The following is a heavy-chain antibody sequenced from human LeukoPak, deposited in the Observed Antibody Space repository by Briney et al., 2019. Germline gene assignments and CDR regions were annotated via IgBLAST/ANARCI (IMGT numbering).Heavy chain of an antibody. CDR2: INPNSGGT. J-gene: IGHJ4*02. D-gene: IGHD5-18*01. CDR3: ASFLGYSYGWDY. CDR1: GYTFTGYY. Sequence: ASVKVSCKASGYTFTGYYMHWVRQAPGQGLEWMGWINPNSGGTNYAQKFQGRVTMTRDTSISIAYMELSRLRSDDTAVYYCASFLGYSYGWDYWSQGTLVTVSS. V-gene: IGHV1-2*02.